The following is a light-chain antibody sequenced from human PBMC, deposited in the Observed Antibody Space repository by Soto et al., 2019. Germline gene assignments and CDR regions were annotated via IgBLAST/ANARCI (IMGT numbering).Light chain of an antibody. CDR3: CSYAGTIVPYV. CDR1: SSDVGSYNL. Sequence: QSALTQPASVSGSPGQSITMSCTGTSSDVGSYNLVSCYHQRPGKAPKVMMFEVCKRPSGVSNRFSGSKSGNTASLTISGLQAEDEADYYCCSYAGTIVPYVFGTGTKVTVL. V-gene: IGLV2-23*02. CDR2: EVC. J-gene: IGLJ1*01.